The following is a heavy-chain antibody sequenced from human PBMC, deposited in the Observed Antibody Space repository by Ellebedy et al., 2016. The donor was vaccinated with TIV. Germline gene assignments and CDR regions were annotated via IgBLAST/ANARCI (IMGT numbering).Heavy chain of an antibody. J-gene: IGHJ4*02. Sequence: SETLSLTXTVSGGSINSGGSYWSWIRQHPVKGLEWIGYIYYSGSTYYNPSLKSRVTISIDTSQNQFSLKVRSVTAADTAIYYCARDRPFGSGIYFDYWGQGTLVTVSS. CDR3: ARDRPFGSGIYFDY. V-gene: IGHV4-31*03. CDR1: GGSINSGGSY. CDR2: IYYSGST. D-gene: IGHD3-10*01.